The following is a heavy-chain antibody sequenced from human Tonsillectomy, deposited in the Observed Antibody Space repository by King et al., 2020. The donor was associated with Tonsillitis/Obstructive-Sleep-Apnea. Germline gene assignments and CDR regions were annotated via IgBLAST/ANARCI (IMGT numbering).Heavy chain of an antibody. Sequence: VQLQESGPGLVKPSETLSLTCTVSGDSITRYYWGWIRQPPGKGLEWIGYVFYSGGTNYNPSLKSRVTISVDTSKNQLSLRLSSVTAADPAVYDCAGYYDIWSDYFGSYWGQGTQVTVSS. CDR3: AGYYDIWSDYFGSY. CDR2: VFYSGGT. CDR1: GDSITRYY. J-gene: IGHJ4*02. D-gene: IGHD3-3*01. V-gene: IGHV4-59*01.